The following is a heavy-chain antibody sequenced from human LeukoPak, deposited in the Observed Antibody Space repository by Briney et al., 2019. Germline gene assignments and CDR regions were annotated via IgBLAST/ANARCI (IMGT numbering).Heavy chain of an antibody. CDR2: ISGSGGST. CDR1: GFTFSSYA. CDR3: AKDLAKPGYFDY. Sequence: PGGSLRLSCAASGFTFSSYAMSWVRQAPGKGLEWVSAISGSGGSTYYADSVKGRFTISRDNSKSTLYLQMNSLRAEDTAVYYCAKDLAKPGYFDYWGQGTLVTVSS. D-gene: IGHD5-12*01. V-gene: IGHV3-23*01. J-gene: IGHJ4*02.